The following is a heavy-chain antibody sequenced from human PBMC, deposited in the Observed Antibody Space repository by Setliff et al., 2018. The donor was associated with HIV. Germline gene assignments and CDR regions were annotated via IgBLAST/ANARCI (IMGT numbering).Heavy chain of an antibody. V-gene: IGHV4-34*01. CDR1: GESFSGYY. CDR3: ARGFSGHYSFTGYMDV. J-gene: IGHJ6*03. CDR2: INHSGST. Sequence: PSETLSLTCAVYGESFSGYYWNWIRQPPGKGLEWIGEINHSGSTKYNPSLKSRVTISVDPSKKQFSLKLSSVTAADTAVYYCARGFSGHYSFTGYMDVWGKGTTVTVSS. D-gene: IGHD3-22*01.